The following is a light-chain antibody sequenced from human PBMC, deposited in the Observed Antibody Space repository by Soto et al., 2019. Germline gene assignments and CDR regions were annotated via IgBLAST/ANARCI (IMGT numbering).Light chain of an antibody. CDR3: SSYRSDTTYV. CDR1: SSDVGGYNY. J-gene: IGLJ1*01. V-gene: IGLV2-14*01. CDR2: EVS. Sequence: QSALTEPASVSLSPGQSITISCTGTSSDVGGYNYVSWYQHHPGKAPKLMIHEVSDRPSGISNRFSGSKSGNTASLTISGLQAEDEADYYCSSYRSDTTYVFGTGTKVTVL.